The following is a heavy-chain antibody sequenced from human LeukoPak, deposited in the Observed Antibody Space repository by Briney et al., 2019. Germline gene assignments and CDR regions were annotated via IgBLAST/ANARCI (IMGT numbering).Heavy chain of an antibody. CDR1: GFTFSSYG. V-gene: IGHV3-33*01. CDR2: IWYDGSNK. CDR3: ARENVEGVVGYYFDY. J-gene: IGHJ4*02. D-gene: IGHD2-15*01. Sequence: PGRSLRLSCAASGFTFSSYGMHWVRQAPGKGLEWVAVIWYDGSNKYYADSVKGRSTIPRDNSKNTLYLQMNSLRAEDTAVYYCARENVEGVVGYYFDYWGQGTLVTVSS.